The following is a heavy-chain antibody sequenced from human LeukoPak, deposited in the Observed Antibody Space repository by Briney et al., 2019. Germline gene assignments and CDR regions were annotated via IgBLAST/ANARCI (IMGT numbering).Heavy chain of an antibody. CDR2: IYYSGST. V-gene: IGHV4-31*03. CDR3: ARGQWLAFDY. J-gene: IGHJ4*02. Sequence: SETLSLTCTVSGGSISSGGYYWSWIRQHPGKGLEWIGYIYYSGSTYYNPSLKSRVTISVDTSKNQFSLKLSSVTAADTAVYYCARGQWLAFDYWGQGTLVTVSS. CDR1: GGSISSGGYY. D-gene: IGHD6-19*01.